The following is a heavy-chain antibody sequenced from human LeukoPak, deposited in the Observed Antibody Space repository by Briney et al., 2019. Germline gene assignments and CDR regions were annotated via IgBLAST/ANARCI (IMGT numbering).Heavy chain of an antibody. V-gene: IGHV1-24*01. CDR3: ATVQTDSGSYTFD. Sequence: ASVKVSCKVSGYTLTELSMHWVRPAPGKGLEWMGGFDPEDGETIYAQKFQGRVTMTEDTSTDTAYMELSSLRSEDTAVYYCATVQTDSGSYTFDWGQGTLVTVSS. CDR1: GYTLTELS. D-gene: IGHD1-26*01. J-gene: IGHJ4*02. CDR2: FDPEDGET.